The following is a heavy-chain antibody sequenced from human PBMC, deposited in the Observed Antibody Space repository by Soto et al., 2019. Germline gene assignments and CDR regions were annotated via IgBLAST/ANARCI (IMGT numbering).Heavy chain of an antibody. J-gene: IGHJ3*02. CDR3: AKVRYSSSWYVEGAFDI. CDR1: GFTFDDYA. V-gene: IGHV3-9*01. Sequence: EVQLVESGGGLVQPGRSLRLSCAASGFTFDDYAMHWVRQAPGKGLEWVSGIGWNSGSIGYAESVKGRFTISRDNAKNSLYLQMNSLRAEDTALYYCAKVRYSSSWYVEGAFDIWGQGTMVTVSS. D-gene: IGHD6-13*01. CDR2: IGWNSGSI.